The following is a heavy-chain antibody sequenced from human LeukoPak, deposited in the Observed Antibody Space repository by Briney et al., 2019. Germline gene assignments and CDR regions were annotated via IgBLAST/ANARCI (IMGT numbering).Heavy chain of an antibody. CDR3: GKTDIYFNPIDY. D-gene: IGHD3-9*01. J-gene: IGHJ4*02. CDR2: IHRAGRI. V-gene: IGHV4-4*02. CDR1: GVSISSSEW. Sequence: SETLSLTCAVSGVSISSSEWWIWVRQPPGQGLGWIGEIHRAGRIRYNPSLKSRVTISMDYSKNQFSLKPTSVTAADTAIYYCGKTDIYFNPIDYWGPGSLVTVSS.